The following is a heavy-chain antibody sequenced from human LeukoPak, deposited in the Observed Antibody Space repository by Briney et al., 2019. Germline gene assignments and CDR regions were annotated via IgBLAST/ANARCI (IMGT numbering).Heavy chain of an antibody. CDR3: ARGYYSNPDH. CDR2: INHSGST. D-gene: IGHD4-11*01. J-gene: IGHJ4*02. V-gene: IGHV4-34*01. CDR1: GGSFSGYY. Sequence: ASETLSLTCAVYGGSFSGYYWSWIRQPPGKGLEWIGEINHSGSTNYNPSLKSRVTISVDTSKNQFSLKLSSVTAADTAVYYCARGYYSNPDHWGQGTLVTVSS.